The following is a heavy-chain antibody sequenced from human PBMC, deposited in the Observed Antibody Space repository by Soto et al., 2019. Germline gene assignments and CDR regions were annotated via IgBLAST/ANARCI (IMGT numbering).Heavy chain of an antibody. Sequence: QVQLQESGPGLVKPSETLSLTCTVSGGSVSSGSYYWSWIRQPPGKGLEWIGYIYYSGSTNYNPSLKSRVTISVDTSKNQFSLRLSSVTAADTAVYYCARVPLPHSLRWYWGQGTLVTVSS. CDR1: GGSVSSGSYY. D-gene: IGHD2-15*01. CDR2: IYYSGST. V-gene: IGHV4-61*01. CDR3: ARVPLPHSLRWY. J-gene: IGHJ4*02.